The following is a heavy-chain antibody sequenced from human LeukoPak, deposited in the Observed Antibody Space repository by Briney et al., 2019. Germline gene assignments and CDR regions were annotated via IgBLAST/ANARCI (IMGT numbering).Heavy chain of an antibody. CDR1: GSTFSNYH. V-gene: IGHV1-8*01. J-gene: IGHJ4*02. D-gene: IGHD6-19*01. Sequence: ASVKVSCKASGSTFSNYHVHWVRQAPGQGLEWMGWMNPNSGNTGYAQKFQGRVTMTRNTSISTAYMELSSLRSEDTAVYYCASKSSSGWYNYWGQGTLVTVSS. CDR3: ASKSSSGWYNY. CDR2: MNPNSGNT.